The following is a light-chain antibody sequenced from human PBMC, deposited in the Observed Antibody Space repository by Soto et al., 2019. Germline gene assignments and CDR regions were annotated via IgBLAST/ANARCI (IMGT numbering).Light chain of an antibody. J-gene: IGKJ4*01. CDR3: QRYGALPPT. Sequence: EIVLTQFPGALSLSPGERVTLSCRASQTVSNTYVAWYQQKSGQAPKFLIYGASIRATVIPDRFSGSGCGTDFTLTISRLEPEDFAEYYCQRYGALPPTFGGGTKVEIK. CDR1: QTVSNTY. CDR2: GAS. V-gene: IGKV3-20*01.